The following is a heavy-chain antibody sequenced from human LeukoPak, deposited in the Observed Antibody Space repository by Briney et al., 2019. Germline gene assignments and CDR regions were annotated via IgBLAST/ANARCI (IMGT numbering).Heavy chain of an antibody. CDR3: ARVGLQLRYFDWSPTNWFDP. CDR2: IIPIFGTA. CDR1: GGTFSSYA. Sequence: GASVKVSCKASGGTFSSYAISWVRQAPGQGLEWMGGIIPIFGTANYAQKFQGRVTITADESTSTAYMELSSLRSEDTAVYYCARVGLQLRYFDWSPTNWFDPWGQGTLVTVSS. V-gene: IGHV1-69*13. J-gene: IGHJ5*02. D-gene: IGHD3-9*01.